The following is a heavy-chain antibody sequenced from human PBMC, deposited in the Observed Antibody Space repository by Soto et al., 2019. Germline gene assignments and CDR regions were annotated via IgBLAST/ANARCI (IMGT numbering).Heavy chain of an antibody. CDR3: GRGASGSYRLDY. J-gene: IGHJ4*02. Sequence: EVQLLESGGGLVQPGGSLRLSCAASGFTFSNYWMHWVRQAPGKGLVWVSRINGDGTGTNYADSVKSQFTISRDNAKNTLYLQMNSLRADDTAVYYCGRGASGSYRLDYWGQGTLVTVSS. CDR1: GFTFSNYW. CDR2: INGDGTGT. V-gene: IGHV3-74*02. D-gene: IGHD3-10*01.